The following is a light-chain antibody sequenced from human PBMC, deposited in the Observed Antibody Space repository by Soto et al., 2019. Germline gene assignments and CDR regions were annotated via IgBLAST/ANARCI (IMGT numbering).Light chain of an antibody. J-gene: IGKJ1*01. CDR3: QHYNSYSEA. CDR2: KAS. CDR1: QTMRSW. Sequence: DIQMTQSPSTLSGSVGDRVTITCRASQTMRSWLAWSQQKPGKAHKLLNYKASTLKSGVPSRLSGSGSGTEFTLTLSSLQTDDFATYYCQHYNSYSEAFGQENKVELK. V-gene: IGKV1-5*03.